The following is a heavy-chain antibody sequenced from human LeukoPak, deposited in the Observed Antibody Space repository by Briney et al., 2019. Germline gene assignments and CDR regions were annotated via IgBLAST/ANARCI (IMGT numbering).Heavy chain of an antibody. CDR2: ISYHGRDT. D-gene: IGHD2-15*01. Sequence: ISYHGRDTYYADSVKGRFTISRDNSKNTLYLQLNSLGAEDTAVYYCAAQPCSVGRCYLDYWGQGTLVTVSS. V-gene: IGHV3-30*01. J-gene: IGHJ4*02. CDR3: AAQPCSVGRCYLDY.